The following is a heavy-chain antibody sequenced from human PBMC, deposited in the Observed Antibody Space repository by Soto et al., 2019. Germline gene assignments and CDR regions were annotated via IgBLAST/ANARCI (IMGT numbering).Heavy chain of an antibody. V-gene: IGHV4-59*11. CDR3: ARGGGSPYHGHEFDY. Sequence: QVQLQESGPGLVKPSETLSLTCSVSGVSTSNHYWTWIRKPPGQGPEWIGGIYYRGTTNYNASLNSRVTISVDTSKTQCSLKLTAATTADTAVYYCARGGGSPYHGHEFDYWGQGILVTVSS. J-gene: IGHJ4*02. D-gene: IGHD2-2*01. CDR1: GVSTSNHY. CDR2: IYYRGTT.